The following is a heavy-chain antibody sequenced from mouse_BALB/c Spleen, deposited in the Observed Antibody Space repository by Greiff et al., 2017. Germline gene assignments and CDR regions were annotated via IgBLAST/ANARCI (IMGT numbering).Heavy chain of an antibody. CDR1: GYTFTSYT. J-gene: IGHJ4*01. V-gene: IGHV1-4*02. CDR2: INPSSGYT. D-gene: IGHD1-1*01. CDR3: ARGGYYGSYYAMDY. Sequence: VKLMESAAELARPGASVKMSCKASGYTFTSYTMHWVKQRPGQGLEWIGYINPSSGYTEYNQKFKDKTTLTADKSSSTAYMQLSSLTSEDSAVYYCARGGYYGSYYAMDYWGQGTSVTVSS.